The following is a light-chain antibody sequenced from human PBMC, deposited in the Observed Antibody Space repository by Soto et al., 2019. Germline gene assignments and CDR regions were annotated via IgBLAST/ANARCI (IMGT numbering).Light chain of an antibody. CDR2: EVT. Sequence: SALTQPASVSGSPGQSITISCTGTSSDVGGYNYVSWYQQHPGKAPKLIIYEVTNRPSGVSNRFSGSKSGNTASLTISGLQAEDEADYYCNSYTTTSSWVFGGGTQLTVL. CDR1: SSDVGGYNY. J-gene: IGLJ3*02. V-gene: IGLV2-14*01. CDR3: NSYTTTSSWV.